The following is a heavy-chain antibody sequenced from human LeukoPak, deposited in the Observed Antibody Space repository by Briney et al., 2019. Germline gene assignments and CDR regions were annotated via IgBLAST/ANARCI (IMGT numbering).Heavy chain of an antibody. Sequence: SETLSLTCTVSGGSISSGGYYWSWIRQHPGKGLEWIGYIYYSGSTSYNPSLKSRLTISVDTSKNQFSLKLSSVTAADTAVYYCVRDGGYGSGSYYFDYWGQGTLVTVSS. J-gene: IGHJ4*02. V-gene: IGHV4-31*03. CDR3: VRDGGYGSGSYYFDY. D-gene: IGHD3-10*01. CDR2: IYYSGST. CDR1: GGSISSGGYY.